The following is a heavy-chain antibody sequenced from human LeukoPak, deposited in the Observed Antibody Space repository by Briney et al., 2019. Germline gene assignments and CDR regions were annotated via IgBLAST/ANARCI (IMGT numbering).Heavy chain of an antibody. V-gene: IGHV4-4*07. CDR3: ARSIAAAGVDAFDI. CDR2: IYTSGST. D-gene: IGHD6-13*01. J-gene: IGHJ3*02. Sequence: SETLSLTCTVSGGSISSYYWSWIRQPAGKGLEWIGRIYTSGSTNYNPSLKSRVTMSVDTSKNQFSLKLSSVTAADTAVYYCARSIAAAGVDAFDIWGQGTMVTVSS. CDR1: GGSISSYY.